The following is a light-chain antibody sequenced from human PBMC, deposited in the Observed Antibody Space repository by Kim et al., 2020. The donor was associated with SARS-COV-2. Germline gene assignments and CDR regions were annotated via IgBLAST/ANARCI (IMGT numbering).Light chain of an antibody. CDR1: QCVSSY. V-gene: IGKV3-11*01. Sequence: EIVLTQSPATLSLSPGERATLSCRASQCVSSYLAWYQQKPGQPPRLLIYDASNRATGIPARFSGSGSGTDFTLTISSLEPEDFAVYYCQQRSNWPPLTFGGGTKVDIK. CDR3: QQRSNWPPLT. CDR2: DAS. J-gene: IGKJ4*01.